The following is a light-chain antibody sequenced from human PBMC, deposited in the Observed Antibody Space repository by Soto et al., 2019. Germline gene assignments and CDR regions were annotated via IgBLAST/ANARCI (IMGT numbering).Light chain of an antibody. CDR2: GAS. V-gene: IGKV3-15*01. CDR3: QQYNNWPPLP. J-gene: IGKJ4*01. Sequence: EIVMTQSPATLSVSPGERATLSCRASQSVSSNLAWYQQKPGQAPRLLIYGASTRATGIPARFSGSGSGTEFTLTISSLQSEDCAVYYCQQYNNWPPLPFGGGTKVEIK. CDR1: QSVSSN.